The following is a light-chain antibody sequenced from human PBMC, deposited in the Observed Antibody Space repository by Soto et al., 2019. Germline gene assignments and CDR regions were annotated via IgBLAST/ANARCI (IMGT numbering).Light chain of an antibody. J-gene: IGLJ1*01. V-gene: IGLV2-14*01. Sequence: QCVLSPPASMSRSPRHSSTIPWTGTNREIGGYYYVSWSYDHPGKASTLMSYQFTNHPSGISNRLSRPKSGDTASPTISGLQAEDEADYYCISYSSSNAVSIVGAGT. CDR3: ISYSSSNAVSI. CDR1: NREIGGYYY. CDR2: QFT.